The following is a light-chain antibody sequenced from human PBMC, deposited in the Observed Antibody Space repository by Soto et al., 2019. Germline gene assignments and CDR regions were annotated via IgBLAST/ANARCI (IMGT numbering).Light chain of an antibody. V-gene: IGLV2-14*03. CDR1: SSDIGHYDY. CDR3: CSLTTSHTYV. CDR2: HVT. J-gene: IGLJ1*01. Sequence: SALTQPASVSGSPGQSITISCTGTSSDIGHYDYVSWYQQHPGKAPKLIIYHVTYRPSGVSNRYSGSKSGNSASLTISGLQADDEADYYCCSLTTSHTYVFGSGTKLTVL.